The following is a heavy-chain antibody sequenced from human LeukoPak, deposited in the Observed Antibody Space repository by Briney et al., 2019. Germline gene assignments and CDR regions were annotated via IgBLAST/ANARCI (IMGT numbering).Heavy chain of an antibody. CDR3: ARNPGYSSSWLREYYFDY. CDR1: GFTVSRNY. Sequence: GGSLRLSCAASGFTVSRNYMSWVRQAPGKGLEWVSVIYSGGSTYYADSVKGRFTISRDNSKNTLYLQMNSLRAEDTAVYYCARNPGYSSSWLREYYFDYWGQGTLVTVSS. CDR2: IYSGGST. J-gene: IGHJ4*02. V-gene: IGHV3-66*01. D-gene: IGHD6-13*01.